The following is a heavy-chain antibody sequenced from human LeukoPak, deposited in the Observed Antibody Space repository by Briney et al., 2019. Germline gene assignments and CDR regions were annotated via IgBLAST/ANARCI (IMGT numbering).Heavy chain of an antibody. CDR1: GFTFSSYA. CDR3: AKDISPEYSSGWNYYFDY. CDR2: ISGSGGST. V-gene: IGHV3-23*01. J-gene: IGHJ4*02. D-gene: IGHD6-19*01. Sequence: GGSLRLSCAASGFTFSSYAMSWVRQAPGKGLEWVSAISGSGGSTYYADSVKGRFTIPRDNSKNTLYLQMNSLRAEDTAVYYCAKDISPEYSSGWNYYFDYWAREPWSPSPQ.